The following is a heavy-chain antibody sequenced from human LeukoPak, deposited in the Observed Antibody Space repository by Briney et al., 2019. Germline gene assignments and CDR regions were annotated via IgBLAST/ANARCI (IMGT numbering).Heavy chain of an antibody. D-gene: IGHD2-15*01. CDR3: ARDPGSVVAPDYFDY. V-gene: IGHV3-30*04. CDR1: GFTFSSYE. J-gene: IGHJ4*02. Sequence: GGSLRLSCAASGFTFSSYEMNWVRQAPGKGLEWVAVISYDGSNKYYADSVKGRFTISRDNSKNTLYLQMNSLRAEDTAVYYCARDPGSVVAPDYFDYWGQGTLVTVSS. CDR2: ISYDGSNK.